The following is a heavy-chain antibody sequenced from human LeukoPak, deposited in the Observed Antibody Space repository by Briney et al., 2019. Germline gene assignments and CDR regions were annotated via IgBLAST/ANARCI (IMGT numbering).Heavy chain of an antibody. CDR3: ARVAGGSYLEGYFDY. D-gene: IGHD1-26*01. J-gene: IGHJ4*02. CDR2: ISSSSSYI. Sequence: GGSLRLSCLTSGFTLSTNAMSWVRQAPGKGLEWVSSISSSSSYIYYADSVKGRFTISRDNAKNSLYLQMNSLRAEDTAVYYCARVAGGSYLEGYFDYWGQGTLVTVSS. V-gene: IGHV3-21*01. CDR1: GFTLSTNA.